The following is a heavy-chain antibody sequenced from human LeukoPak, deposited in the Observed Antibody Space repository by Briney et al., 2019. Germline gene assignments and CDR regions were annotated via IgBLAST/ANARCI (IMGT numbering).Heavy chain of an antibody. Sequence: PGGSLRLSCAASGFTFSSYAMSWVRQAPGKVLEWVSAISGSGGSTYYADSVKGRFTISRDNSKNTLYLQMNSLRAEDTAVYYCAKAGYSYGLLYYYMDVWGKGTTVTVSS. V-gene: IGHV3-23*01. J-gene: IGHJ6*03. CDR3: AKAGYSYGLLYYYMDV. D-gene: IGHD5-18*01. CDR1: GFTFSSYA. CDR2: ISGSGGST.